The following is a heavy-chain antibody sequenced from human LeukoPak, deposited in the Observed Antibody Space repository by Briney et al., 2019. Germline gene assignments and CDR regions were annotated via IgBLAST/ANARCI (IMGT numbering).Heavy chain of an antibody. CDR2: ISSRGDYI. CDR1: GFTFSSYE. J-gene: IGHJ4*02. D-gene: IGHD3-9*01. Sequence: GGSLRLSCAASGFTFSSYEMNWVRQAPGKGLEWVSSISSRGDYIYHADSVKGRFTISRDNAKNLVYLQMNSLRAEDTAVYYCAKVLTGYPYYFDYWGQGTLVTVSS. V-gene: IGHV3-21*01. CDR3: AKVLTGYPYYFDY.